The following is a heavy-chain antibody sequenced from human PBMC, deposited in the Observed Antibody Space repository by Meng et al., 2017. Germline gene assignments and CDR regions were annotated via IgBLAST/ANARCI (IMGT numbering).Heavy chain of an antibody. J-gene: IGHJ6*02. Sequence: SVNVSRMASVCIFSSYVISGVRQPPGQGREWMGGIIPIFGTANYVQKLQGRVTITTHESTSTAYMDLRSLRSKDTAVYYCAGGYCSGGSCLYYYYGMDVWGQGTTVTVSS. V-gene: IGHV1-69*05. CDR3: AGGYCSGGSCLYYYYGMDV. CDR2: IIPIFGTA. D-gene: IGHD2-15*01. CDR1: VCIFSSYV.